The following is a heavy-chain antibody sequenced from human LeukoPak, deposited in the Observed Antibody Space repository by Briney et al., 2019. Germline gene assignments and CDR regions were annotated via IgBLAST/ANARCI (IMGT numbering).Heavy chain of an antibody. D-gene: IGHD2-2*02. CDR1: GYSFTSYW. CDR3: ARSWYCSSTSCYRPPYYMDV. Sequence: GESLKISCKGSGYSFTSYWIGWVRQMPGKGLEWMGIIYPGDSDTRYSPSFQGQVTISADKSISTAYLQWSSLKASDTAMYYCARSWYCSSTSCYRPPYYMDVWGKGTTVTVSS. V-gene: IGHV5-51*01. J-gene: IGHJ6*03. CDR2: IYPGDSDT.